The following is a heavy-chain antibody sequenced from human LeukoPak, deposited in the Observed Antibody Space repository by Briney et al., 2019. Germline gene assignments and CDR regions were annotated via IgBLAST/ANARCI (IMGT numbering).Heavy chain of an antibody. V-gene: IGHV3-20*04. CDR2: INWNGGST. J-gene: IGHJ4*02. D-gene: IGHD3-16*01. CDR3: ARDHRRLGYNLASLFDY. CDR1: GFTFSNAW. Sequence: GGSLRLSCAASGFTFSNAWMSWVRQAPGKGLEWVSGINWNGGSTGYADSVKGRFTISRDNAKNSLYLQMNSLRAEDTALYYCARDHRRLGYNLASLFDYWGQGTLVTVSS.